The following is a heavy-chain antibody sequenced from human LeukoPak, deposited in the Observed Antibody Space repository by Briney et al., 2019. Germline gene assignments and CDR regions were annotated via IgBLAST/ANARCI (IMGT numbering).Heavy chain of an antibody. D-gene: IGHD6-13*01. J-gene: IGHJ2*01. Sequence: SETLSLTCTVSGGSISSYYWSWIRQPPGKGLEWIGYISYSGSTNYNPSLKSRVTISVDTSKSQFSLRLSSVTAADTAVYYCTAASGSYWYFDLWGRGTLVTVSS. CDR1: GGSISSYY. CDR3: TAASGSYWYFDL. CDR2: ISYSGST. V-gene: IGHV4-59*08.